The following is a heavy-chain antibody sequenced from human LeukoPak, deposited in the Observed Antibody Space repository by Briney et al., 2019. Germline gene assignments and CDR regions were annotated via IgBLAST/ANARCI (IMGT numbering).Heavy chain of an antibody. Sequence: SQTLSLTCTVSGGSISSGAYYGSWIRQPPGKGLEWIGYIYYSGSTYYNPSLKSRVTISVDTSKNQFSLKLSSVTAADTAVYYCARFMILYGMDVWGQGTTVTVSS. J-gene: IGHJ6*02. CDR1: GGSISSGAYY. V-gene: IGHV4-31*03. CDR2: IYYSGST. CDR3: ARFMILYGMDV. D-gene: IGHD3-16*01.